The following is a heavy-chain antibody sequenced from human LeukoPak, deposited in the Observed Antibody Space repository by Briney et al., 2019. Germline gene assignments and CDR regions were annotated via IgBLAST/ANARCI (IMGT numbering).Heavy chain of an antibody. D-gene: IGHD3-22*01. CDR2: ISHEGSVK. Sequence: PGGSLRLSCAASGFSFGSYGIHWVRQAPGKGLEWVAVISHEGSVKYHADSVKGRFTVSRDNSKNMVYLQMNSLRAEDMAVYYCAKDPTGYYYDSSGYYGGYWGQGTLVTVSS. CDR1: GFSFGSYG. V-gene: IGHV3-30*18. J-gene: IGHJ4*02. CDR3: AKDPTGYYYDSSGYYGGY.